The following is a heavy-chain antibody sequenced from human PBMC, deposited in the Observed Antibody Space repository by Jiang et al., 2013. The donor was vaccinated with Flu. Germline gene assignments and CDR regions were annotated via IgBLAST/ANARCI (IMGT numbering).Heavy chain of an antibody. CDR1: GYTFTGYY. D-gene: IGHD5-18*01. J-gene: IGHJ5*02. Sequence: SGAEVKKPGASVKVSCKASGYTFTGYYMHWVRQAPGQGLEWMGWINPNSGGTNYAQKFQGWVTMTRDTSISTAYMELSRLRSDDTAVYYCAREEWARGYSTRNWFDPWGQGTLVTVSS. CDR3: AREEWARGYSTRNWFDP. CDR2: INPNSGGT. V-gene: IGHV1-2*04.